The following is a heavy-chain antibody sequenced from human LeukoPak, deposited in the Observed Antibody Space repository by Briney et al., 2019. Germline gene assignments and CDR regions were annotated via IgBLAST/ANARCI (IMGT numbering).Heavy chain of an antibody. V-gene: IGHV4-4*02. CDR3: AREYSYGQYYFDY. CDR2: IYHSGST. Sequence: SETLSLTCAVSGGSISSSNWWSWVRQPPGKGLEWIGEIYHSGSTNYNPSLKSRVTISVDKSKNQFSLKLSSVTAADTAVYYCAREYSYGQYYFDYWGQGTLVTVSS. D-gene: IGHD5-18*01. CDR1: GGSISSSNW. J-gene: IGHJ4*02.